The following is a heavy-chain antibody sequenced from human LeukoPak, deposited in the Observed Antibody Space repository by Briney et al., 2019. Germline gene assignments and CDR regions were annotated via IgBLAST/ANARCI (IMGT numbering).Heavy chain of an antibody. J-gene: IGHJ4*02. D-gene: IGHD3-3*01. Sequence: GGSLRLSCAASGFTFSSYSLNWVRQAPGKGLEWVSSISSSSSYIYYADSVRGRFTISRDNAKNSLYLQMNSLRAEDTAVYYCARGPPRTYYDFWSGYLRCDYWGQGTLVTVSS. CDR3: ARGPPRTYYDFWSGYLRCDY. V-gene: IGHV3-21*01. CDR2: ISSSSSYI. CDR1: GFTFSSYS.